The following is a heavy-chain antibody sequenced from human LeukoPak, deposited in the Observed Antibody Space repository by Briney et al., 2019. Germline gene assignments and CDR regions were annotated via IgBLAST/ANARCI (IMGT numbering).Heavy chain of an antibody. V-gene: IGHV3-23*01. J-gene: IGHJ6*02. CDR1: GFTFSSYS. CDR3: AKDRRWLQFEAPRGMDV. CDR2: ISGSGGST. D-gene: IGHD5-24*01. Sequence: PGGSLRLSCAASGFTFSSYSMNWVRQAPGKGLEWVSAISGSGGSTYYADSVKGRFTISRDNSKNTLYLQMNSLRAEDTAVYYCAKDRRWLQFEAPRGMDVWGQGTTVTVSS.